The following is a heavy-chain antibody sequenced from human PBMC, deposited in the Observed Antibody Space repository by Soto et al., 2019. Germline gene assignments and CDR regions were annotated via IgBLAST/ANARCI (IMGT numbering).Heavy chain of an antibody. J-gene: IGHJ4*02. D-gene: IGHD3-22*01. CDR2: IWYDGSNK. Sequence: QVQLVESGGGVVQPGRSLRLSCAASGFTFSSYGMHWVRQAPGKGLEWVAVIWYDGSNKYYADSVKGRFTISRDNSKNTLYLQMNSLRAEDTAVYYCAKDSYDISGYYYYYFDYWGQGTLVTVSS. CDR1: GFTFSSYG. V-gene: IGHV3-33*06. CDR3: AKDSYDISGYYYYYFDY.